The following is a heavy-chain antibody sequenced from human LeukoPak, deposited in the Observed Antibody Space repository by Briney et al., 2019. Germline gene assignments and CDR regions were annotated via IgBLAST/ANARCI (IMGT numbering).Heavy chain of an antibody. CDR1: GFTVSSKY. V-gene: IGHV3-53*01. CDR2: IESGGST. D-gene: IGHD3-22*01. J-gene: IGHJ4*02. Sequence: GGSLRLSCAASGFTVSSKYMNWVRQAPGKGLEWVSVIESGGSTYYADSVKGRFTISRDNSKNTLYLQMNSLRAEDTAVYYCANAPPYYYDSSGYIDYWGQGTLVTVSS. CDR3: ANAPPYYYDSSGYIDY.